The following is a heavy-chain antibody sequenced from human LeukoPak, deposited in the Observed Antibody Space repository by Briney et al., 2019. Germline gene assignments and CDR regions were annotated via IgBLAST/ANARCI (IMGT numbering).Heavy chain of an antibody. CDR1: GFTFSNYW. V-gene: IGHV3-74*01. CDR3: ARGSSTWHLDY. Sequence: GGSLRLCCAASGFTFSNYWMHWVRQAPGKGPVWVSRINSDRRTTSYADSVKGRFTISRDNGKNTLYLQMNSLRVEDTAVYYCARGSSTWHLDYWGQGTLVTVSS. J-gene: IGHJ4*02. D-gene: IGHD6-13*01. CDR2: INSDRRTT.